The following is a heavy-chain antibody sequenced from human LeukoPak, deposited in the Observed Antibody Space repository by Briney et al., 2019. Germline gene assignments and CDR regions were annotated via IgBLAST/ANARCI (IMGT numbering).Heavy chain of an antibody. V-gene: IGHV5-51*01. CDR3: ARHHSNIIDY. D-gene: IGHD6-13*01. CDR1: GYSFGNYW. J-gene: IGHJ4*02. CDR2: IYPGDSDT. Sequence: GESLKISCKGSGYSFGNYWIAWVRQMPGKGLEWMGIIYPGDSDTRYSPSFQGQVTISADKSISTAYLHWSSLKDSDTAMYYCARHHSNIIDYWGQGTLVTVSS.